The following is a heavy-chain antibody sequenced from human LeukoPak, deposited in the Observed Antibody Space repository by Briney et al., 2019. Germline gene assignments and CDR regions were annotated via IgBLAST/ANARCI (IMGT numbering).Heavy chain of an antibody. CDR2: ISSNGGST. J-gene: IGHJ4*02. V-gene: IGHV3-64*01. CDR1: GFTFSSYA. D-gene: IGHD6-13*01. CDR3: ARDDGYSSRGRAASFDY. Sequence: PGGSLRLSCAASGFTFSSYAMHWVRQAPGKGLEYVPAISSNGGSTYYANSVKGRFTISRDNSKNTLYLQMGSLRAEDMAVYYCARDDGYSSRGRAASFDYWGQGTLVTVSS.